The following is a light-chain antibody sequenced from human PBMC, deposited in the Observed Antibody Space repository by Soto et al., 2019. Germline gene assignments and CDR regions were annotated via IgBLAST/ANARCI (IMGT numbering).Light chain of an antibody. V-gene: IGKV1-9*01. CDR3: QKLNSYPLT. J-gene: IGKJ1*01. CDR1: QGISSY. Sequence: DIQLTQSPSFLSASVGDRVTITCRASQGISSYLAWYQQQPGKAPKLLIYAASTLQSGVPSRFSGSGSGTEFTPTISSLQPEDFSTYYCQKLNSYPLTFGQGTKVEI. CDR2: AAS.